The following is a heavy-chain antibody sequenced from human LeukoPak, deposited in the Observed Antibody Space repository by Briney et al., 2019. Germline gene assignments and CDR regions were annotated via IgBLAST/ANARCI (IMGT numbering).Heavy chain of an antibody. J-gene: IGHJ4*02. Sequence: GGSLRLSCAASGFTFSNNWMTWVRQAPGKGLEWVANINQDGSQKYYVDSVKGRFTISRDNAKNSLSLQMNSLRAEDTAIYHCARERPYYFDNWGQGTLVTVSS. V-gene: IGHV3-7*01. CDR3: ARERPYYFDN. CDR2: INQDGSQK. CDR1: GFTFSNNW.